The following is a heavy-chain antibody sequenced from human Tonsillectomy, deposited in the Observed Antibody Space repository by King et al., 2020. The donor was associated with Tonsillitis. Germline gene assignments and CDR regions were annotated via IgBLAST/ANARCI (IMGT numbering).Heavy chain of an antibody. CDR3: TRVRRSGVVYDQTLEIDY. D-gene: IGHD3-22*01. CDR2: IRSKAYGGTT. Sequence: VQLVESGGGLVQPGRSLRLSCTASGFTFGDYAMSWVRQAPGKGLEWAGFIRSKAYGGTTEYAASVKGRFTISRDDSKSIAYLQMNSLKTEDTAVYYCTRVRRSGVVYDQTLEIDYWGQGTLVTVSS. V-gene: IGHV3-49*04. CDR1: GFTFGDYA. J-gene: IGHJ4*02.